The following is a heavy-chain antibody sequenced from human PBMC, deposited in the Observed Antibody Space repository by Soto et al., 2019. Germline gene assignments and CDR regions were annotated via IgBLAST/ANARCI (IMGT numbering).Heavy chain of an antibody. J-gene: IGHJ4*02. CDR3: AKEPYSSGWYHSGYYFDY. D-gene: IGHD6-19*01. Sequence: GGSLRLSCAASRFTLSIYVMHWVLQAPGKGLEWVAVISYDGSNKYYADSVKGRFTISRDNSKNTLYLQMNSLRAEDTAVYYCAKEPYSSGWYHSGYYFDYWGQGTLVTVSS. CDR2: ISYDGSNK. V-gene: IGHV3-30*18. CDR1: RFTLSIYV.